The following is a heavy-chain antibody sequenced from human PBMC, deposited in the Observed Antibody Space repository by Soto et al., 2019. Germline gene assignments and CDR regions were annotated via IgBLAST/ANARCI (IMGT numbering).Heavy chain of an antibody. CDR3: ARTSGLEDYYYYGMDV. D-gene: IGHD3-22*01. CDR1: GGTFSSYA. CDR2: IIPIFGTA. V-gene: IGHV1-69*13. Sequence: SVKVSCKASGGTFSSYAISWVRQAPGQGLEWMGGIIPIFGTANYAQKFQGRVTITADESTSTAYMELISLRSEDTAVYYCARTSGLEDYYYYGMDVWGQGTTVTVSS. J-gene: IGHJ6*02.